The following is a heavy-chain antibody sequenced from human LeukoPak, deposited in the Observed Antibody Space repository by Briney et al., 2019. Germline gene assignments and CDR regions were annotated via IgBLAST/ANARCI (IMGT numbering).Heavy chain of an antibody. D-gene: IGHD3-22*01. Sequence: PSETLSLTCTVSGGSISSSTYFWGWIRQPPGKGLEWIGTIYYSGSTYYNPSLKSRVTISVDSSKNQFSLRLSSVTAADTAVYYCARARDYYDSSGYGYWGQGTLVTVSS. CDR2: IYYSGST. J-gene: IGHJ4*02. CDR1: GGSISSSTYF. V-gene: IGHV4-39*07. CDR3: ARARDYYDSSGYGY.